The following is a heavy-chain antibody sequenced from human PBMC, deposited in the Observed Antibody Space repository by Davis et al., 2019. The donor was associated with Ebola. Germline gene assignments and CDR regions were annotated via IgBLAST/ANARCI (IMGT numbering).Heavy chain of an antibody. CDR2: TYYKSKWYN. D-gene: IGHD3-3*01. CDR1: GDSVSTAG. V-gene: IGHV6-1*01. J-gene: IGHJ4*02. CDR3: ARGWLRGYLNY. Sequence: HSQTLSLTCAISGDSVSTAGWNWITQSPSRGLEWLGRTYYKSKWYNDYAVSVKSRITLNADPSKNQFSLQLNSVTPEDTAVYYCARGWLRGYLNYWGQGTLVTVSS.